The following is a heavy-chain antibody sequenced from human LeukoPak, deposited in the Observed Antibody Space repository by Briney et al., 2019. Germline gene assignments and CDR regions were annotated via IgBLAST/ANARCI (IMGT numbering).Heavy chain of an antibody. CDR3: ARTPYYYDSSGYPEYYFDY. CDR2: ISGSTTYT. J-gene: IGHJ4*02. Sequence: PGGSLRLSCAASGFTFSDYYMSWIRQAPGKGLEWVSYISGSTTYTNYAHSVKGRFTISRDNSKNTLYLQMNSLRAEDTAVYYCARTPYYYDSSGYPEYYFDYWGQGTLVTVSS. V-gene: IGHV3-11*06. D-gene: IGHD3-22*01. CDR1: GFTFSDYY.